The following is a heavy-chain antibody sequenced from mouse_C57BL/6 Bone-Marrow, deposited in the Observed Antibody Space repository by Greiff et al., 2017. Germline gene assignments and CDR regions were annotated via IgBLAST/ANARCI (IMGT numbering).Heavy chain of an antibody. CDR3: ARSFNYGNSFAY. V-gene: IGHV1-82*01. J-gene: IGHJ3*01. Sequence: VHLVESGPELVKPGASVKISCKASGYAFSSSWMNWVKQRPGRGLEWIGRNYPGDGDTNYNGKFKGKATLTADKSSSTAYMQLSSLTSEDSAVYFCARSFNYGNSFAYWGQGTLVTVSA. D-gene: IGHD2-1*01. CDR1: GYAFSSSW. CDR2: NYPGDGDT.